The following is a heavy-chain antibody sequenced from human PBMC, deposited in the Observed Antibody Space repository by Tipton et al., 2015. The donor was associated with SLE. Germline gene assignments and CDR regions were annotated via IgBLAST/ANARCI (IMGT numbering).Heavy chain of an antibody. J-gene: IGHJ4*02. CDR3: ARETIHDFWSGYYYFDY. CDR2: IYTSGST. D-gene: IGHD3-3*01. Sequence: TLSLTCTVSGGSISSYYWGWIRQPAGKGLEWIGRIYTSGSTSYNPSLKSRVTISVDTSKNQFSLKLSSVTAADTAVYYCARETIHDFWSGYYYFDYWGQGTLVTVSS. CDR1: GGSISSYY. V-gene: IGHV4-4*07.